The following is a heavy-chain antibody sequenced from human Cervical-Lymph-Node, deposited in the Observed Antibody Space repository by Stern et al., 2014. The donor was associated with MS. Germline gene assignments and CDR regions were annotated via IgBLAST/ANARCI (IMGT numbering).Heavy chain of an antibody. D-gene: IGHD4-11*01. Sequence: VQLVESGGGVVQPGRSLRLSCAASGFSFAGHTMHWGRQAPGKGLEWVTSISYDGSKNQYAGSVKGRFTISRDTSKNTLYLQMNSLRVEDTALYYCAREDYRNYSPHIDYWGQGTLVTVSS. J-gene: IGHJ4*02. V-gene: IGHV3-30-3*01. CDR3: AREDYRNYSPHIDY. CDR1: GFSFAGHT. CDR2: ISYDGSKN.